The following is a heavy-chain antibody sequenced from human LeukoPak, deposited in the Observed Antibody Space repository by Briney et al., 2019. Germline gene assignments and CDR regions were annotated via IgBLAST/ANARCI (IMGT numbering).Heavy chain of an antibody. D-gene: IGHD3-22*01. CDR3: ARTNYYDSSGYRYYYYYYYMDV. J-gene: IGHJ6*03. V-gene: IGHV4-59*11. Sequence: SSETLSLTCTVSAGTISSLYWSWIPQPPGKGLKWIGNTYYSGSTNYNPSLKSRATISVATSNTHFSLQRSSVTAADTAVYYCARTNYYDSSGYRYYYYYYYMDVWGKGATVAVSS. CDR2: TYYSGST. CDR1: AGTISSLY.